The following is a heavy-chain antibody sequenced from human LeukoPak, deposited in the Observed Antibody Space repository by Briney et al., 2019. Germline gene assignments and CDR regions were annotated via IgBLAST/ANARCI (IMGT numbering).Heavy chain of an antibody. CDR2: INPNSGGT. V-gene: IGHV1-2*02. Sequence: ASVKVSCKASGYTFTGYYMHRVRQAPGQGLEWMGWINPNSGGTNYAQKFQGRVTMTRDTSISTAYMELSRLRSDDTAVYYCARATYYDFWSGPFDYWGQGTLVTVSS. CDR3: ARATYYDFWSGPFDY. J-gene: IGHJ4*02. D-gene: IGHD3-3*01. CDR1: GYTFTGYY.